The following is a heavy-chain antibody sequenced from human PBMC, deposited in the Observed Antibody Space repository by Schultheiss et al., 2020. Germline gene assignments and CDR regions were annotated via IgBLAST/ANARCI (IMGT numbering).Heavy chain of an antibody. V-gene: IGHV3-23*01. Sequence: GGSLRLSCAASGFTFSSYAMSWVRQAPGKGLEWVSIISGSGANTHYADSVKGRFTISRENSKNTLYLQMNSLRAEDTAVYYCAKDAGNWVGWFDPWGQGTLVTVSS. D-gene: IGHD7-27*01. CDR1: GFTFSSYA. CDR3: AKDAGNWVGWFDP. J-gene: IGHJ5*02. CDR2: ISGSGANT.